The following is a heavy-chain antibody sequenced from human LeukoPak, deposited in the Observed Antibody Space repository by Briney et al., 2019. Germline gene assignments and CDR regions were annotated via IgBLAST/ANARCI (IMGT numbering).Heavy chain of an antibody. Sequence: GGSRRLSCAASGFTFSTYAMTWVRQAPGKGLEWVSTISGSGGSTYYADSVRGRFTISRDNAKNSLYLQMNSLRVEDTAVYYCARVLDYYGSGSYSKDSYYYYMDVWGKGTTVTVSS. CDR2: ISGSGGST. CDR3: ARVLDYYGSGSYSKDSYYYYMDV. CDR1: GFTFSTYA. J-gene: IGHJ6*03. D-gene: IGHD3-10*01. V-gene: IGHV3-23*01.